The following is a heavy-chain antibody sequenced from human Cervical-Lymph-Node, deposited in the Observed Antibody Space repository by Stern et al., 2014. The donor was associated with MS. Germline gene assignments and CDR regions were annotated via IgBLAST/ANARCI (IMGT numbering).Heavy chain of an antibody. CDR2: INPNGGGT. D-gene: IGHD6-6*01. V-gene: IGHV1-2*02. Sequence: VQLVESGAEVKKPGASVKVSCKASGYTFTDYYMHWVRQAPGQGLEWMGRINPNGGGTNYAQKFQGRVAMTRDTSSSTAFMKLSRLRSDDTAVYYCARARAARMGVVYWGQGTLVTVSS. CDR1: GYTFTDYY. CDR3: ARARAARMGVVY. J-gene: IGHJ4*02.